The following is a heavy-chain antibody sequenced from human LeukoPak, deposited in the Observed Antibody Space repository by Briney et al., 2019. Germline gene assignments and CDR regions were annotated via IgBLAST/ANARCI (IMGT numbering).Heavy chain of an antibody. CDR1: GGSISSYY. CDR3: ARRVDAFDI. CDR2: IYYSGST. J-gene: IGHJ3*02. Sequence: SETLSLTCTVSGGSISSYYWSWIRQPPGKGLEWIGYIYYSGSTNYNPSLKSRVTISVDTSKNQYSLKLSSVTAADTAVYYCARRVDAFDIWGQGTMVTVSS. V-gene: IGHV4-59*08.